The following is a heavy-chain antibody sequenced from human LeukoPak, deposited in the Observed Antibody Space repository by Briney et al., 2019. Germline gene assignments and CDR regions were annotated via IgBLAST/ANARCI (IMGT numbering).Heavy chain of an antibody. J-gene: IGHJ4*02. V-gene: IGHV3-74*01. CDR1: GFTFSSYW. D-gene: IGHD1-26*01. Sequence: PGGSLRLSCAASGFTFSSYWMHWVRQAPGKGLVWVSRINSDGSSTSYADSVKGRFTISRDNDKNTLYLQMNSLRAEDTAVYYCAREEGGSYFDYWGQGTLVTVSS. CDR2: INSDGSST. CDR3: AREEGGSYFDY.